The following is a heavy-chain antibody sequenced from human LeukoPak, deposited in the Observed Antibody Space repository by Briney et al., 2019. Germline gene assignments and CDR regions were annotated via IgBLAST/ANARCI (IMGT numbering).Heavy chain of an antibody. CDR1: GGSFSGYY. J-gene: IGHJ4*02. V-gene: IGHV4-34*01. D-gene: IGHD6-19*01. Sequence: SETLSLTCAVYGGSFSGYYWSWIRQPPGKGLEWIGEINHSGSTNYNPSLESRVTISVDTSKNQFSLKLSSVTAADTAVYYCARRHNSSGWYGVRYYFDYWGQGTLVTVSS. CDR3: ARRHNSSGWYGVRYYFDY. CDR2: INHSGST.